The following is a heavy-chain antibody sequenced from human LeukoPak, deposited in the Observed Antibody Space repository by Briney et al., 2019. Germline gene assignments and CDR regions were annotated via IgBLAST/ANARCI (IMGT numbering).Heavy chain of an antibody. CDR2: IYYTGST. Sequence: SETLSLTCTVAGGSISSSDYYWGCIRQPPGKGLEWIGTIYYTGSTSYNPSLKSRVTISADTSKNQFSLKLSSVTAADTAVYYCSRRNIVATIDYRGQGTLVTVSS. D-gene: IGHD5-12*01. J-gene: IGHJ4*02. CDR1: GGSISSSDYY. V-gene: IGHV4-39*01. CDR3: SRRNIVATIDY.